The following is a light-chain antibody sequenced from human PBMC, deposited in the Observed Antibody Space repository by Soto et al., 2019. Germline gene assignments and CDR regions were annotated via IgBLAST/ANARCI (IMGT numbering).Light chain of an antibody. CDR3: QQYNSDWS. V-gene: IGKV1-5*01. CDR2: DAS. J-gene: IGKJ1*01. Sequence: DIQMTRSPPSLSASVGDRVTITCRASQNIRGWLAWYQQKPGKAPKLLIYDASGLESGVPSRFSGSGSGTEFTLTISTLQPDDFATYYCQQYNSDWSFGQGTRWIA. CDR1: QNIRGW.